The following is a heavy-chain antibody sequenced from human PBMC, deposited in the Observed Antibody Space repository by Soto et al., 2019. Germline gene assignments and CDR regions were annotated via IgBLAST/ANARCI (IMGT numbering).Heavy chain of an antibody. V-gene: IGHV4-34*01. J-gene: IGHJ3*02. CDR1: GGSFSGYY. CDR2: INHSGGT. D-gene: IGHD3-22*01. Sequence: SETLSLTCAVYGGSFSGYYWSWIRQPPGKGLEWIGEINHSGGTNYNPSLKSRVTISVDTSKNQFSLKLSSVTAADTAVYYCAMDTYYYDSSGYTRPDAFDIWGQGTMVTVSS. CDR3: AMDTYYYDSSGYTRPDAFDI.